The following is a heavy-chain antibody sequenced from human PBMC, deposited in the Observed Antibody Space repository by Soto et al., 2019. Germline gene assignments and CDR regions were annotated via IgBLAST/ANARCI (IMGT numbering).Heavy chain of an antibody. CDR2: IYYSGST. Sequence: SETLSLTCTVSGGSISSGGYYWSWIRQHPGKGLEWIGYIYYSGSTYYNPSLKSRVTISVDTSKNPFSLKLSSVTAADTAVYYCARDIVVVPAEGENYGMDVWGQGTTVTVSS. CDR3: ARDIVVVPAEGENYGMDV. V-gene: IGHV4-31*03. J-gene: IGHJ6*02. D-gene: IGHD2-2*01. CDR1: GGSISSGGYY.